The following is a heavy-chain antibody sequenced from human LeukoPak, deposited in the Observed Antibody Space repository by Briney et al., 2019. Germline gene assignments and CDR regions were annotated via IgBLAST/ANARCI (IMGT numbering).Heavy chain of an antibody. Sequence: GGSLRLSCVASGFSFSAYIMHWVRQAPGKGLEYVSAIRSDGSSTLYPNSVKGRFTISRDNSKSTLYLQMGSLRAEDTAVYYCTRRYGGHSGWAGYHDSWGQGTLVTVSS. CDR3: TRRYGGHSGWAGYHDS. J-gene: IGHJ4*02. CDR2: IRSDGSST. CDR1: GFSFSAYI. D-gene: IGHD6-19*01. V-gene: IGHV3-64*01.